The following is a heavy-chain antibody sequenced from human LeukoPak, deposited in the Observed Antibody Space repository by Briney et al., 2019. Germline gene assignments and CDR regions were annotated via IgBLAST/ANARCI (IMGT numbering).Heavy chain of an antibody. V-gene: IGHV1-18*01. Sequence: ASVKVSCKASGYTFTSYGISWVRQAPGQGLEWMGWISGYNGNTNYAQKLQGRVTMTIDTSTSTAYMELRSLRSDDTAVYYCARVNYGSGSYYTRQKDNWFDPWGQGTLVTVSS. CDR1: GYTFTSYG. D-gene: IGHD3-10*01. J-gene: IGHJ5*02. CDR3: ARVNYGSGSYYTRQKDNWFDP. CDR2: ISGYNGNT.